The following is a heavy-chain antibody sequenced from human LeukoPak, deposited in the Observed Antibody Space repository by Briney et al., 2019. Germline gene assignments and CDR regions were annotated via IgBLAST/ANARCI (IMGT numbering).Heavy chain of an antibody. V-gene: IGHV7-4-1*02. D-gene: IGHD3-16*01. CDR3: ARHDNDDDFDY. CDR1: GGTFSSYA. J-gene: IGHJ4*02. CDR2: INMYTANP. Sequence: ASVKVSCKASGGTFSSYAISWLRQVPGQGLEWMGWINMYTANPAYAQGFTERFVFSLDTSVSTAYLEISNLKAEDTAVYYCARHDNDDDFDYWGQGTLVTVSS.